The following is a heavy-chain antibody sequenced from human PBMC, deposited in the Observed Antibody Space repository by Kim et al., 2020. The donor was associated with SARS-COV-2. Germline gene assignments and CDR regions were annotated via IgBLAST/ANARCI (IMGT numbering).Heavy chain of an antibody. V-gene: IGHV4-59*01. J-gene: IGHJ6*02. CDR1: GGSISAYY. CDR3: ARTMNPHYYYYGLDA. Sequence: SETLSLTCSVSGGSISAYYWSWIRQPPGKGLEWVGYIHPSGITNYNPSLRSRVTISLDTSKNQFSLNLNSVTAADTAVYYCARTMNPHYYYYGLDAWGQGTTVTVSS. CDR2: IHPSGIT.